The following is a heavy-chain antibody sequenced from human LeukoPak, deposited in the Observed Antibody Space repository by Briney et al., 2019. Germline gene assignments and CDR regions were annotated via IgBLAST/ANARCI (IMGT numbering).Heavy chain of an antibody. CDR3: ARDRCSGGDCYTPFHY. CDR2: INQDGSQK. Sequence: GGSLRLSCAASEFIFSNYWMSWVRQAPGKGLEWVANINQDGSQKYYVDSVKGRFTISRDNAQNSLYLQMSSLRAEDTAVYYCARDRCSGGDCYTPFHYWGQGTLVTVSS. D-gene: IGHD2-15*01. CDR1: EFIFSNYW. J-gene: IGHJ4*02. V-gene: IGHV3-7*01.